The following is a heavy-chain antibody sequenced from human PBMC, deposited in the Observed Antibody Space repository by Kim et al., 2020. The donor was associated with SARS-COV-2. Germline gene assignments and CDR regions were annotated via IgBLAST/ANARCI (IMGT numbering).Heavy chain of an antibody. CDR2: ISAYNGNT. Sequence: ASVKVSCKASGYTFTSYGISWVRQAPGQGLEWMGWISAYNGNTNYAQKLQGRVTMTTDTSTSTAYMELRSLRSDDTAVYYCARVHGYYDILTGYYNPGYFDYWGQGTLVTVSS. D-gene: IGHD3-9*01. CDR1: GYTFTSYG. J-gene: IGHJ4*02. CDR3: ARVHGYYDILTGYYNPGYFDY. V-gene: IGHV1-18*04.